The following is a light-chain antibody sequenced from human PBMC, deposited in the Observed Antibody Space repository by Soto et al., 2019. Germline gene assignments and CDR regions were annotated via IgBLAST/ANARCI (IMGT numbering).Light chain of an antibody. J-gene: IGKJ2*01. CDR3: QQQGT. Sequence: EIVLTQSPGTLSLSPGERATLSCRASEFISSSYLVWYQQKPGQAPRLLIYAASRRATGIPDRFSGSGSATASTLTITTFEPEDFAVYYCQQQGTFGQGTKLEIK. CDR2: AAS. CDR1: EFISSSY. V-gene: IGKV3-20*01.